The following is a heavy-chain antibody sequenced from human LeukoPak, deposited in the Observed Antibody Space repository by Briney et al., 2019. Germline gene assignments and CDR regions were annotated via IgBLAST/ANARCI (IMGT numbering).Heavy chain of an antibody. Sequence: PGGSLRLSCAAFGFTFSSYSMNWVRPAPGKGLEWVSSISSSSSYIYYADSVKGRFTISRDNAKNSLYLQMNSLRAEDTAVYYCARDGTQYYDFWSGTLDYWGQGTLVTVSS. V-gene: IGHV3-21*01. D-gene: IGHD3-3*01. J-gene: IGHJ4*02. CDR3: ARDGTQYYDFWSGTLDY. CDR1: GFTFSSYS. CDR2: ISSSSSYI.